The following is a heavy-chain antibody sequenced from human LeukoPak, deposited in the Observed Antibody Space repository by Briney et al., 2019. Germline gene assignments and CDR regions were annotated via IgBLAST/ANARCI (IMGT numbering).Heavy chain of an antibody. V-gene: IGHV1-3*01. Sequence: EASVKVSCKASGYTFTSYAVHWVRQAPGQRLEWMGWINAGNGNTKYSQKFQGRVTITRDTSASTAYMELSSLRSEDTAVYYCARDLDIVVVPTSNYAFDPWGQGTLVTVSS. CDR3: ARDLDIVVVPTSNYAFDP. J-gene: IGHJ5*02. CDR1: GYTFTSYA. D-gene: IGHD2-2*01. CDR2: INAGNGNT.